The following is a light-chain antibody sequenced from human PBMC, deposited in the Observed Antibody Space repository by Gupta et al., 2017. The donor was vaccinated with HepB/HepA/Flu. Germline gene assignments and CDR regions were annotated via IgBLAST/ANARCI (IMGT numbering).Light chain of an antibody. V-gene: IGKV3-20*01. CDR2: STS. J-gene: IGKJ4*01. CDR1: QSVSNSY. CDR3: QQYGGEFPLT. Sequence: EIVLTQSPGTLSLSPGERATLSCRASQSVSNSYLAWYQQKPGQAPRLLIYSTSTRAAGIPDRFSGSGSGTEFTLTITRLEPEDFAVYYCQQYGGEFPLTFGRGTKVEIK.